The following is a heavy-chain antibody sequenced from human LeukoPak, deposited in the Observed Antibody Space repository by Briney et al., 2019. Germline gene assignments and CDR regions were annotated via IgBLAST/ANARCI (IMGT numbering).Heavy chain of an antibody. CDR2: IKGGGGAA. CDR1: GFTFNNYG. CDR3: ARVGAAAGPTDY. J-gene: IGHJ4*02. Sequence: GGSLRLSCAASGFTFNNYGMNWVRQAPGKGLEWVSFIKGGGGAAYYTDSVKGRFTISRDNSKNTLYLQMNSLRAEDTAVYYCARVGAAAGPTDYWGQGTLVTVSS. D-gene: IGHD6-13*01. V-gene: IGHV3-23*01.